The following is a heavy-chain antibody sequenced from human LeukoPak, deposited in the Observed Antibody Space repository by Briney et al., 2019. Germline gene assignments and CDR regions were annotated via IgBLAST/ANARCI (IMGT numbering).Heavy chain of an antibody. V-gene: IGHV1-18*01. CDR3: ARDHCGTTSCNAFEV. Sequence: ASVKVSCKASGYTFTSYAISWVRQAPGQGLEWMGWLSTYNGKTNYAQKFQGRVIMTTETSASTVYMKLNSLTSDDTAIYYCARDHCGTTSCNAFEVWGQGTMVTVSS. CDR2: LSTYNGKT. D-gene: IGHD2-2*01. J-gene: IGHJ3*01. CDR1: GYTFTSYA.